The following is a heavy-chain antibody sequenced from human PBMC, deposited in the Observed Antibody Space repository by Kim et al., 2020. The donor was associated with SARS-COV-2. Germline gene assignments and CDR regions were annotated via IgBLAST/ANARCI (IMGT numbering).Heavy chain of an antibody. J-gene: IGHJ6*02. CDR1: GFTFSSYA. Sequence: GGSLRLSCAASGFTFSSYAMSWVRQAPGKGLEWVSAISGSGGSTYYADSVKGRFTISRDNSKNTLYLQMNSLRAEDTAVYYCEKFLSTGSYSENYYYYGMDVWGQGTTVTVSS. CDR2: ISGSGGST. V-gene: IGHV3-23*01. D-gene: IGHD1-26*01. CDR3: EKFLSTGSYSENYYYYGMDV.